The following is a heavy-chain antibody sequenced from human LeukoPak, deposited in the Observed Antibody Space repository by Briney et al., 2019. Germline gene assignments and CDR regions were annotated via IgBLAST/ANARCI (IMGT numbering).Heavy chain of an antibody. D-gene: IGHD5-18*01. CDR1: GLTFSTYG. V-gene: IGHV3-23*01. CDR3: ANAISGYSYASFEY. J-gene: IGHJ4*02. CDR2: ISVCGSST. Sequence: GGPLSLSCAASGLTFSTYGISWVRPAPGQGLEWVSTISVCGSSTYYGASVKCRFTISRDNSKNTLYLQMNGLRAEDTAVYYCANAISGYSYASFEYWGQGTLVTVSS.